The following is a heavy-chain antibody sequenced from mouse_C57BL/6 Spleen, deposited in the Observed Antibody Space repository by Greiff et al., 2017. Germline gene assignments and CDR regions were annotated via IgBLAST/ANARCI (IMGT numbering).Heavy chain of an antibody. V-gene: IGHV1-15*01. D-gene: IGHD1-1*01. Sequence: QVQLQESGAELVRPGASVTLSCKASGYTFTDYEMHWVKQTPVQGLEWIGAINPETGGTAYNQKFKGRAILTADNSSSTAYMELRSLTAEDSAVYYCTRISGATGGGFDDWGTGTTVTVSS. CDR1: GYTFTDYE. CDR3: TRISGATGGGFDD. CDR2: INPETGGT. J-gene: IGHJ1*03.